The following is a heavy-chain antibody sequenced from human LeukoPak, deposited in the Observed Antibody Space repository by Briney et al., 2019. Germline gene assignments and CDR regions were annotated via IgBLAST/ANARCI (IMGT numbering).Heavy chain of an antibody. CDR2: ISAYNGNT. V-gene: IGHV1-18*04. CDR3: ARDLADGPSFYYFDY. J-gene: IGHJ4*02. Sequence: ASLKVSCKASGYTFTSYGISSVRQAPGQGLEWRGWISAYNGNTNYAQKLPGRVTITTDTSTSTNYMELRSLRSDDTAVYCCARDLADGPSFYYFDYWGQGTLVTVSS. D-gene: IGHD5-24*01. CDR1: GYTFTSYG.